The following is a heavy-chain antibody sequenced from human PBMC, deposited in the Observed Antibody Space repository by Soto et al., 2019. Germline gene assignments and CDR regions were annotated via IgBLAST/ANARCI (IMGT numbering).Heavy chain of an antibody. Sequence: QVQLVQSGADVKKPGASVKVSCKASGYIFSDYGVSWVRQAPGQGLEWMGWISSKNGNTNFAQKFRGRVTMTTDPSTSTVYMELRSLRPDDTAVYYCAREPPETPPDYWGQGTLVTVSS. CDR2: ISSKNGNT. V-gene: IGHV1-18*01. J-gene: IGHJ4*02. CDR1: GYIFSDYG. CDR3: AREPPETPPDY.